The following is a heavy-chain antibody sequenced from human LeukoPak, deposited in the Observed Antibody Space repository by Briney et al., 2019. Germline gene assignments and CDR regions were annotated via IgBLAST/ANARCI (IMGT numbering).Heavy chain of an antibody. CDR2: ISSSSSHM. J-gene: IGHJ1*01. CDR3: ASEDYYDSSAYYYRNFQH. V-gene: IGHV3-21*01. CDR1: GFTFSSNT. Sequence: GGSLRLSCAASGFTFSSNTINWVRQAPGKGLEWVSSISSSSSHMNYADSVRGRFTISRDNAKDSLYLQMNSLRAEDTAVYYCASEDYYDSSAYYYRNFQHWGQGTLVTVSS. D-gene: IGHD3-22*01.